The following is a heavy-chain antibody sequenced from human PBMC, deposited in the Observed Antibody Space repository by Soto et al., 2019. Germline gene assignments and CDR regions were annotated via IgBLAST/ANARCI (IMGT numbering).Heavy chain of an antibody. CDR2: IIPIFGTA. D-gene: IGHD5-18*01. V-gene: IGHV1-69*12. CDR3: ARDEVRIQPPLYYYGMDV. J-gene: IGHJ6*02. CDR1: GGTFSSYA. Sequence: QVQLVQSGAEVKKPGSSVKVSCKASGGTFSSYAISWVRQAPGQGLEWMGGIIPIFGTANYAQKFQGRVTITADESTRTAYMELSSLRSEDTAVYYSARDEVRIQPPLYYYGMDVWGQGTTVTVSS.